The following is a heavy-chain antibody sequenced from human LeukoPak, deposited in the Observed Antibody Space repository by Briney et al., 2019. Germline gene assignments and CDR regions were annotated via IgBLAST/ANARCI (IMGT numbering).Heavy chain of an antibody. CDR3: ATAFWDPGYSYGFFDY. D-gene: IGHD5-18*01. CDR2: FDPEDGET. J-gene: IGHJ4*02. V-gene: IGHV1-24*01. Sequence: ASVKASCKVSGYTLTELSMHWVRQAPGKGLEWMGGFDPEDGETIYAQKFQGRVTMTEDTSTDTAYMELSSLRSEDTAVYYCATAFWDPGYSYGFFDYWGQGTLVTVSS. CDR1: GYTLTELS.